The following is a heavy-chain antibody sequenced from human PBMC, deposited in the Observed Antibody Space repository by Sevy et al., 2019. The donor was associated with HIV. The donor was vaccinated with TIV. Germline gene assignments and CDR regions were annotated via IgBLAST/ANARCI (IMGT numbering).Heavy chain of an antibody. V-gene: IGHV3-21*01. CDR1: GFTFSSYS. J-gene: IGHJ4*02. CDR2: ISSSSSYI. Sequence: GGSLRLSCAASGFTFSSYSMNWVRQAPGKGLEWVSSISSSSSYIYYADSVKGRFTISRDNAKNSLYLQMNSLRAKDTAVYYCARDPHSSSWPYYFDYWGQGTLVTVSS. CDR3: ARDPHSSSWPYYFDY. D-gene: IGHD6-13*01.